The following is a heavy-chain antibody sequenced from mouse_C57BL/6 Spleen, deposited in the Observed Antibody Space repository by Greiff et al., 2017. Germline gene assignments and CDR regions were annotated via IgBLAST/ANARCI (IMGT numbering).Heavy chain of an antibody. CDR1: GYAFSSSW. CDR2: IYPGDGDT. CDR3: ARWGNYEAMDY. Sequence: VQLQQSGPELVKPGASVKISCKASGYAFSSSWMNWVKQRPGKGLEWIGRIYPGDGDTNYNGKFKGKATLTAEKSSSTAYMQLSSLTSEDSAVYFCARWGNYEAMDYWGQGTSVTVSS. V-gene: IGHV1-82*01. J-gene: IGHJ4*01. D-gene: IGHD2-1*01.